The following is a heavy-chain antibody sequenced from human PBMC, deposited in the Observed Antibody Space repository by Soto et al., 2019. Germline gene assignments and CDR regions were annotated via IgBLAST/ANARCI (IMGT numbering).Heavy chain of an antibody. Sequence: EVQLVESGGGLVQPGGSLRLSCAASGFTFSSYWMHWVRQAPGKGLVWVSRINSDGTTTTYADPVKGRFTISRENAKNTVYLQMNSLRAEATAVYYCATVGTGSYNWFDPWGRGTLVTVSS. CDR1: GFTFSSYW. J-gene: IGHJ5*02. CDR2: INSDGTTT. D-gene: IGHD1-26*01. CDR3: ATVGTGSYNWFDP. V-gene: IGHV3-74*01.